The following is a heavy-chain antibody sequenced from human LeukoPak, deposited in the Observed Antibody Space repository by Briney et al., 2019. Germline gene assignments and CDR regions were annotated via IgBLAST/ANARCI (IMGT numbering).Heavy chain of an antibody. CDR3: AKVWDIVVVTATTFDY. J-gene: IGHJ4*02. Sequence: GGSLRLSCAASGYTFSRYWMHWVRQAPGKGLVWVSRINEDGSITSYTDSVKGRFTISRDNAKNTLYLQMNSLRPEDTAVYYCAKVWDIVVVTATTFDYWGQGTLVTVSS. V-gene: IGHV3-74*01. CDR2: INEDGSIT. CDR1: GYTFSRYW. D-gene: IGHD2-21*02.